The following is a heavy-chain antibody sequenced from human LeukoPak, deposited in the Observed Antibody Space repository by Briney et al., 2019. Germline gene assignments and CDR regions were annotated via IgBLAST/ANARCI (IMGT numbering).Heavy chain of an antibody. CDR3: AKDINYYDSSGYVFDY. D-gene: IGHD3-22*01. CDR2: INTDGSTT. J-gene: IGHJ4*02. V-gene: IGHV3-74*01. CDR1: GFTFSTYW. Sequence: GGSLRLSCAASGFTFSTYWMHWVRQAPGKGLVWVSRINTDGSTTTYADSVKGRFTISRDNAKNTLYLRMTSLRAEDTAVYYCAKDINYYDSSGYVFDYWGQGTLVTVSS.